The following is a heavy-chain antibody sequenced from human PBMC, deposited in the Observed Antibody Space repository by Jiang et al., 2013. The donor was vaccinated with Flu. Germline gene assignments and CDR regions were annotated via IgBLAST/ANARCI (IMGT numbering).Heavy chain of an antibody. D-gene: IGHD2-2*01. Sequence: QLLESGGGVVQPGRSLRLSCAASGFTFSSYAMHWVRQAPGKGLEWVAVISYDGSNKYYADSVKGRFTISRDNSKNTLYLQMNSLRAEDTAVYYCARDRSRVLGGYQLLPPDYWGQGTLVTVSS. CDR1: GFTFSSYA. J-gene: IGHJ4*02. CDR2: ISYDGSNK. V-gene: IGHV3-30-3*01. CDR3: ARDRSRVLGGYQLLPPDY.